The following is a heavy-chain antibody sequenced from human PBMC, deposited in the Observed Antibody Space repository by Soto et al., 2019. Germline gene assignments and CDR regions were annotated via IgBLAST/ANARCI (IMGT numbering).Heavy chain of an antibody. CDR2: ITSSGDST. CDR1: GFTFSSDA. D-gene: IGHD6-19*01. J-gene: IGHJ4*02. V-gene: IGHV3-23*01. CDR3: AKGGIGLAGLSD. Sequence: EVQLLESGGGLLQPGGSLRLSCAVSGFTFSSDAMTWVRQAPGEGLEWVSSITSSGDSTYYADSVKGRFTISRDNSKNTVNLQMNSLRAEDTALYYCAKGGIGLAGLSDWGQGTLVTVSS.